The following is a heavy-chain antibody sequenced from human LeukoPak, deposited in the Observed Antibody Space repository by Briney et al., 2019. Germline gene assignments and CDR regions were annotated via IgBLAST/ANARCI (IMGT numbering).Heavy chain of an antibody. CDR1: GGSISSGDYY. J-gene: IGHJ4*02. Sequence: PSQTLSLTCTVSGGSISSGDYYWSWIRQPPGKGLEWIGYIYYSGSSYYNLSLKSRLIISVDTSKNQFSLKLSSVTAADTAVYYCARGLGSSWYGDWGQGTLVTVSS. D-gene: IGHD6-13*01. CDR3: ARGLGSSWYGD. CDR2: IYYSGSS. V-gene: IGHV4-30-4*01.